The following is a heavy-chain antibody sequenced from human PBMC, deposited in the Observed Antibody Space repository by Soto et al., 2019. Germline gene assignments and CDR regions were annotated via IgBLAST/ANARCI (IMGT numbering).Heavy chain of an antibody. Sequence: SVKVSCKASGYTFTSYTISWVRQAPGQGLEWMGRIIPILGIANYAQKFQGRVTITADKSTSTAYMELSSLRSEDTAVYYCARYCSGGSCYGGANYFDYWGQGTLVTVSS. J-gene: IGHJ4*02. D-gene: IGHD2-15*01. V-gene: IGHV1-69*02. CDR1: GYTFTSYT. CDR2: IIPILGIA. CDR3: ARYCSGGSCYGGANYFDY.